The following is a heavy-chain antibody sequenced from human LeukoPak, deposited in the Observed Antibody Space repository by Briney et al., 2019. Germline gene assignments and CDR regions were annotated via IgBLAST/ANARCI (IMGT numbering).Heavy chain of an antibody. V-gene: IGHV4-59*01. D-gene: IGHD2-15*01. Sequence: SETLSLTCSVSGGSISSYYWSWIRQPPGKGLEWIGYISYSGNTNYKPSLKSRVTISVDTSKNQFSLKPSSVTAADTAVYYCATRSTGVAATFDCWGQGALVTVSS. CDR3: ATRSTGVAATFDC. CDR1: GGSISSYY. CDR2: ISYSGNT. J-gene: IGHJ4*02.